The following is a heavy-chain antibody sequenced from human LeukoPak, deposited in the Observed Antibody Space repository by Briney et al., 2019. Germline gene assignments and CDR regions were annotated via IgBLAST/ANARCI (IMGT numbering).Heavy chain of an antibody. J-gene: IGHJ4*02. CDR1: GYTFTGYY. V-gene: IGHV1-2*02. D-gene: IGHD3-22*01. CDR3: ARALTMIVVVPDY. CDR2: INLNSGGT. Sequence: ASVKVSCKASGYTFTGYYMHWVRQAPGQGLEWMGWINLNSGGTNYAQKFQGRVTMTRDTSISTAYMELSRLRSDDTAVYYCARALTMIVVVPDYWGQGTLVTVSS.